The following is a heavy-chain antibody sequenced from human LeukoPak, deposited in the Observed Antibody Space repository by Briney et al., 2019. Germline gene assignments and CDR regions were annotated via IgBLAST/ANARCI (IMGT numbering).Heavy chain of an antibody. CDR2: INPNSGGT. V-gene: IGHV1-2*02. CDR3: ARVKAARPSDLDY. J-gene: IGHJ4*02. Sequence: GASVKVSCKASGYTFTGYYMHWVRQAPGQGLEWMGWINPNSGGTNYAQKFQGRVTMTRDTSTSTAYMELSRLRSDDTAVYYCARVKAARPSDLDYWGQGTLVTVSS. D-gene: IGHD6-6*01. CDR1: GYTFTGYY.